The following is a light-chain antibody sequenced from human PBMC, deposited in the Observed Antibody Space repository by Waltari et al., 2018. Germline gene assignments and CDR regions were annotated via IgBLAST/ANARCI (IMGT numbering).Light chain of an antibody. J-gene: IGLJ7*01. CDR3: GTWDSSLSGAV. CDR2: EDS. V-gene: IGLV1-51*02. CDR1: SSNIGNNY. Sequence: QSVLTQPPSVSAAPVQRVTISCSGGSSNIGNNYVSWYRQFPGTAPKLLIYEDSERPSGIPCRFSGSKSGTSATLDITGLQAGDEADYYCGTWDSSLSGAVFGGGTHLTVL.